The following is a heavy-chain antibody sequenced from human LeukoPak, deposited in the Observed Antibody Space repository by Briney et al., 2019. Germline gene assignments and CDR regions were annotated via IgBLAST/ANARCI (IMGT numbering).Heavy chain of an antibody. CDR2: IYHSGNT. CDR3: AKEGSFFSDSGGYPFDD. V-gene: IGHV4-38-2*02. J-gene: IGHJ4*02. CDR1: GYSITSGYH. Sequence: PSETLSLTCTVSGYSITSGYHWGWIRQAPGKGLAWIGSIYHSGNTYYNPSLKSRVTMSVDTSSNRFSLILNSVTAADTAVYFCAKEGSFFSDSGGYPFDDWAREPWSPSP. D-gene: IGHD3-22*01.